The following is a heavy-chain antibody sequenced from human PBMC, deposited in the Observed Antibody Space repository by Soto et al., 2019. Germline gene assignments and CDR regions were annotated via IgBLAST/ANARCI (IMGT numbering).Heavy chain of an antibody. D-gene: IGHD5-18*01. CDR3: ASLKLGYSTFDP. J-gene: IGHJ5*02. V-gene: IGHV4-30-4*01. Sequence: QVQLQESGPGLVKPSQTLSLTCTVSGGSISSGDYYWSWIRQPPGKGLEWIGYIYYSGSTYYNPALMSRVXXXVXXSKNQSSLKLSSVTAADTAVYYCASLKLGYSTFDPWGQGTLVTVSS. CDR1: GGSISSGDYY. CDR2: IYYSGST.